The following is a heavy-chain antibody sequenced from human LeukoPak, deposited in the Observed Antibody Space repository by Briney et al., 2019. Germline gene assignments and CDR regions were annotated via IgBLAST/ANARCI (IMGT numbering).Heavy chain of an antibody. Sequence: PGGSLSLSCAASGFTFSSYAMHWVRQAPGKGLEWVAVISYDGSNKYYADSVKGRFTISRDNSKNTLYLQMNSLRSEDTAVYYCARSYSPGLYYGMDVWGQGTTVTVSS. CDR1: GFTFSSYA. CDR3: ARSYSPGLYYGMDV. J-gene: IGHJ6*02. CDR2: ISYDGSNK. V-gene: IGHV3-30-3*01. D-gene: IGHD5-18*01.